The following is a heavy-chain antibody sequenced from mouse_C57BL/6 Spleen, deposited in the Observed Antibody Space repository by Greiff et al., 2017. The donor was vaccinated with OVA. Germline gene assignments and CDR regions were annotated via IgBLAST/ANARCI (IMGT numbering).Heavy chain of an antibody. CDR3: ARQNSAWFAY. J-gene: IGHJ3*01. V-gene: IGHV5-6*01. CDR1: GFTFSSYG. Sequence: VQLQQSGGDLVKPGGSLKLSCAASGFTFSSYGMSWVRQTPDKRLEWVATISSGGSYTYYPDSVKGRFTISRDNAKNTLYLQMSSLKSEDTAMYYCARQNSAWFAYWGQGTLLTVSA. CDR2: ISSGGSYT.